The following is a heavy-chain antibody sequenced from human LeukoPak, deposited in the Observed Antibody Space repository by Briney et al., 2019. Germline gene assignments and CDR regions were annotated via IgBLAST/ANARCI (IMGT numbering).Heavy chain of an antibody. CDR1: GGSINTYY. J-gene: IGHJ5*02. D-gene: IGHD1-7*01. V-gene: IGHV4-4*07. Sequence: SETLSLTCTVSGGSINTYYWSWIRQPAGKALEWIGRIYVTGSTTYNPSLESRVTMSLDTSKNHFSLKLRSVTAADTAVYYCAGDSGTTGEVKFDPWGQGTLVTVSS. CDR3: AGDSGTTGEVKFDP. CDR2: IYVTGST.